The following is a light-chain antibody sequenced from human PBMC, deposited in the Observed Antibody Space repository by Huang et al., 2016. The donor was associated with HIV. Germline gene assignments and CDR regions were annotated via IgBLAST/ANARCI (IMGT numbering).Light chain of an antibody. Sequence: VIWMTQSPSLVSASTGDTVTINCRVSQGFDSYLAWYQQKPGKAPDLLIYAASTLHGGVPSRFNGSGSGTDFTLTIRRLQSEDFANYYCQQYCTFPWTFGQGTKVDIK. CDR2: AAS. V-gene: IGKV1D-8*01. CDR1: QGFDSY. J-gene: IGKJ1*01. CDR3: QQYCTFPWT.